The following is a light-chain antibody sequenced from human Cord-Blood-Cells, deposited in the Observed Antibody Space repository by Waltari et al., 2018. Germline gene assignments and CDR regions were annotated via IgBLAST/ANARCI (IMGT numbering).Light chain of an antibody. Sequence: EIVLTQSPGTLSLSPGERATLSCRASQSVSSSYLAWYQQKPAQAPRLLIYGASSRATSIPDRFSGSGSGTDFTLTISRLEPEDFAVYYCQQYGSSPWTFGQGTKVEIK. J-gene: IGKJ1*01. CDR3: QQYGSSPWT. CDR1: QSVSSSY. CDR2: GAS. V-gene: IGKV3-20*01.